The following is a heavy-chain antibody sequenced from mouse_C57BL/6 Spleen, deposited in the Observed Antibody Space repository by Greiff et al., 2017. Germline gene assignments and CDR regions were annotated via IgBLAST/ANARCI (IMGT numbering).Heavy chain of an antibody. CDR3: ARDWDSAY. V-gene: IGHV1-59*01. Sequence: QVQLQQSGAELVRPGTSVKLSCKASGYTFTSYWMHWVKQRPGQGLEWIGVIDPSDSYTNYNQKFKGKATLTVDTSSSTAYMQLSSLTSEDSAVYYCARDWDSAYWGQGTLVTVSA. D-gene: IGHD4-1*01. CDR1: GYTFTSYW. J-gene: IGHJ3*01. CDR2: IDPSDSYT.